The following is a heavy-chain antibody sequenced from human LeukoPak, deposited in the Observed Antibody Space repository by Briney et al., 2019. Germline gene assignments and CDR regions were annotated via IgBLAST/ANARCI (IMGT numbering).Heavy chain of an antibody. CDR3: ARLDVTGETFDY. Sequence: PSETLSLTCAVSGGSISSSSYYWGWIRQPPGKGLEWIGSVYYRGNTYYNPSLKSRVTTSVDTSKNQFSLKVSSMTAADTAVYYCARLDVTGETFDYWGQGTLVTVSS. CDR1: GGSISSSSYY. J-gene: IGHJ4*02. V-gene: IGHV4-39*07. CDR2: VYYRGNT. D-gene: IGHD2-21*01.